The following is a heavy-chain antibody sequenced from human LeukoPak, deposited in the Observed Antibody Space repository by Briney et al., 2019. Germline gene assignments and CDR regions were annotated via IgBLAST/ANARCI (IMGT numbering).Heavy chain of an antibody. D-gene: IGHD2-15*01. CDR2: INGDGGTT. CDR1: GFTFSSYW. J-gene: IGHJ4*02. Sequence: PGGSLRLSCAASGFTFSSYWMHWVRHAPGKGLVWVSRINGDGGTTSYADSVKGRFTISRDNAKNTLYLQMTSLRAEDTAVYYCASSPRSHFDYWGQGTLVTVSS. CDR3: ASSPRSHFDY. V-gene: IGHV3-74*01.